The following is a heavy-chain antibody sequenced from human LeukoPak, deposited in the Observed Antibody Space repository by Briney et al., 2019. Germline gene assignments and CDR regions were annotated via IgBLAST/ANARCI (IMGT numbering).Heavy chain of an antibody. CDR3: ARGGWLPPDY. V-gene: IGHV4-4*07. D-gene: IGHD3-22*01. Sequence: SETLSLTCTVSGGSIDTFYWSWIRQPAGKGLEWIGHIYSTGSTIYNPSLNSRVAISLDSSKSQFSLKVTSLSAADTAVYYCARGGWLPPDYWGQGTLVTVSS. CDR2: IYSTGST. CDR1: GGSIDTFY. J-gene: IGHJ4*02.